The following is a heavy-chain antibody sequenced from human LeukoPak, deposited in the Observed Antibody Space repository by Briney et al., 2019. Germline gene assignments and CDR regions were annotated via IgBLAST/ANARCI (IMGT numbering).Heavy chain of an antibody. D-gene: IGHD3-22*01. Sequence: ASVKVSCKASGYTFSSYHIHWVRQAPGQGLEWMGKINPSFNPGVDVTSYAQKFQGRVTMTRDTSTNTVYMELSSLRSEDTAVYYCARDSTYYYDSSGYYDYWGQGTLVTVSS. CDR2: INPSFNPGVDVT. CDR1: GYTFSSYH. CDR3: ARDSTYYYDSSGYYDY. J-gene: IGHJ4*02. V-gene: IGHV1-46*01.